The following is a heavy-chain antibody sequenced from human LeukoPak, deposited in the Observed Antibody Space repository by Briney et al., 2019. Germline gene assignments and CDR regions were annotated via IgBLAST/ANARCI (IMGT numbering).Heavy chain of an antibody. J-gene: IGHJ4*02. Sequence: SETLSLTCTVSGGSVSNTENYWGWIRQPPGKGLEWIANVYYSGSTYHNPSLRSRVTMSVDTTKSQFSLKMSSVTARDTAVYFCARLSKGRYFDYIFDYWGQGTLVTVSS. CDR1: GGSVSNTENY. CDR2: VYYSGST. D-gene: IGHD3-9*01. CDR3: ARLSKGRYFDYIFDY. V-gene: IGHV4-39*01.